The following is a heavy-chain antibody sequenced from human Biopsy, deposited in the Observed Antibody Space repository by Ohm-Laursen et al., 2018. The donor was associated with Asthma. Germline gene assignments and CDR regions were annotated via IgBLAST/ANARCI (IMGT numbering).Heavy chain of an antibody. D-gene: IGHD6-19*01. V-gene: IGHV1-2*06. Sequence: GASVKVSCKASGYTFTGYYMHWVRQAPGQGLEWMGRINPNSGGTNYAQKFQGRVTMTRDTSISTAYMELSRPRSDDTAVYYCAIVGYSSGWDFFDYWGQGTLVTVSS. CDR3: AIVGYSSGWDFFDY. CDR2: INPNSGGT. J-gene: IGHJ4*02. CDR1: GYTFTGYY.